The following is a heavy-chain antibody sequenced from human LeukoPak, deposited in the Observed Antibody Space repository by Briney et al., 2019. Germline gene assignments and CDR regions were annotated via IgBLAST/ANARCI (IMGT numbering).Heavy chain of an antibody. CDR2: ISADNGST. CDR3: VRTPPNWGFDY. J-gene: IGHJ4*02. Sequence: ASVKVSCKGSGYTLSNHAFSWVRQAPGQGLEWMGWISADNGSTNHAQKFQGRVSLTTDTSTSTAYMELSSLRSEDTAIYYCVRTPPNWGFDYWGQGTLVTVSS. CDR1: GYTLSNHA. V-gene: IGHV1-18*04. D-gene: IGHD7-27*01.